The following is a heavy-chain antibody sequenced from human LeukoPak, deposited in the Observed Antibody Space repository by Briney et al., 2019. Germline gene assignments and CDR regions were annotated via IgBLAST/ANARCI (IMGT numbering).Heavy chain of an antibody. Sequence: ASVKVSCTASGYTFTGYYMHWVRQAPGQGLEWMGWINPNSGGTNYAQKFQGRVTMTRDTSISTAYMELSRLRSDDTAVYYCARGSSWRYYYGSGSLDYWGQGTLVTVSS. CDR3: ARGSSWRYYYGSGSLDY. J-gene: IGHJ4*02. CDR1: GYTFTGYY. V-gene: IGHV1-2*02. CDR2: INPNSGGT. D-gene: IGHD3-10*01.